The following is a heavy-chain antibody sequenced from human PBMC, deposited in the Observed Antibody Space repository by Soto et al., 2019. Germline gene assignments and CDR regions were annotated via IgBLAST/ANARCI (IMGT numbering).Heavy chain of an antibody. CDR3: ARQILAVAGFMPFDY. J-gene: IGHJ4*02. CDR1: GYSFTSYW. Sequence: GESLKISCKGSGYSFTSYWIGWVRQMPGKGLEWMGIIYPGDSDTRYSPSFQGQVTISADKSISTAYLQWSSLKASDTAMYYCARQILAVAGFMPFDYWGQGTLVTVSS. D-gene: IGHD6-19*01. CDR2: IYPGDSDT. V-gene: IGHV5-51*01.